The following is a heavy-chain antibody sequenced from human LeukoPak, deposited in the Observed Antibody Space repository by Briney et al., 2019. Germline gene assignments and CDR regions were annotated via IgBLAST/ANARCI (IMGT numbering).Heavy chain of an antibody. J-gene: IGHJ4*02. Sequence: GGSLRLSCAATGFSFDDYAMHWVRQAPGKGLEWVSGISWNSGSIGYADSVKGRFTISRGNAKNSLYLQMNSLRAEDTALYYCAKGSGSWYKGGYFDYWGQGTLVTVSS. CDR1: GFSFDDYA. D-gene: IGHD6-13*01. CDR3: AKGSGSWYKGGYFDY. CDR2: ISWNSGSI. V-gene: IGHV3-9*01.